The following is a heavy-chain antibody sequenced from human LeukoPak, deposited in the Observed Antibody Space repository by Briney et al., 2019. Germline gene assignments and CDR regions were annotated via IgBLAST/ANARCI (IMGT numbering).Heavy chain of an antibody. J-gene: IGHJ3*02. Sequence: SETLSLTCTVSGGSVSSGSYYWSWIRQPPGKGLEWIGYIYYSGSTNYNPSLKSRVTISVDTSKNQFSLKLSSVTAADTAVYYCAGGSIAARIFAFDNWGQGTMVTVSS. CDR1: GGSVSSGSYY. CDR3: AGGSIAARIFAFDN. D-gene: IGHD6-6*01. V-gene: IGHV4-61*01. CDR2: IYYSGST.